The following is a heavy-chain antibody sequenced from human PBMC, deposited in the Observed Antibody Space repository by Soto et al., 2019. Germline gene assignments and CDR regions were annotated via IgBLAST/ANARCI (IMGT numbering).Heavy chain of an antibody. CDR1: GFTFSSYW. D-gene: IGHD5-12*01. CDR3: ARAPPEMATIVDY. V-gene: IGHV3-7*01. CDR2: IKQDGSEK. J-gene: IGHJ4*02. Sequence: EVQLVESGGGLVQPGGSLRLSCAASGFTFSSYWMSWVRQAPGKGLEWVANIKQDGSEKYYADSVKGRFTISRDNAKNSLYLQMNSLRAEDTAVYYCARAPPEMATIVDYWGQGTLVTVSS.